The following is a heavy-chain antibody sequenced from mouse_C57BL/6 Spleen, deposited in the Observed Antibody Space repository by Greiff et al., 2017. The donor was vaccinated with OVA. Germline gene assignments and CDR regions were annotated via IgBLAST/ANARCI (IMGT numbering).Heavy chain of an antibody. Sequence: VQLQQSGPELVKPGASVKISCKASGYTFTDYYMNWVKQSHGKSLEWIGDINPNNGGTSYNQKFKGKATLTVDKSSSTAYMELRSLTSEDSAVYYCARQIYYYGSSHWYFDVWGTGTTVTVSS. CDR2: INPNNGGT. V-gene: IGHV1-26*01. J-gene: IGHJ1*03. CDR1: GYTFTDYY. CDR3: ARQIYYYGSSHWYFDV. D-gene: IGHD1-1*01.